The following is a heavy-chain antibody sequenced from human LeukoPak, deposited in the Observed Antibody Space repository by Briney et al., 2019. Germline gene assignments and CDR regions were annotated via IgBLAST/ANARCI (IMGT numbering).Heavy chain of an antibody. D-gene: IGHD1-26*01. V-gene: IGHV3-7*01. CDR2: IKQDGSEK. Sequence: PGGSLRLSCAASGFTFSSYWMTWVRQAPGKGLEWVANIKQDGSEKHYVDSVKGRFTISRDNAKNSLYLQMNSLRAEDTAMYYCARDKIVGATYFDFWGQGTLVTVSS. CDR1: GFTFSSYW. J-gene: IGHJ4*02. CDR3: ARDKIVGATYFDF.